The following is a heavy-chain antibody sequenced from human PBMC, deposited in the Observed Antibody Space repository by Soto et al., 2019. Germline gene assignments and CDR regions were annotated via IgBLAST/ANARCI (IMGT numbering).Heavy chain of an antibody. CDR2: IYSDDYT. J-gene: IGHJ4*02. Sequence: EMQLVESGGTLVQPGGSLRLSCAASGFTVSSSYMSWVRQVPGKGLEWVSIIYSDDYTYYAASVKGRFTISRDNSRNTLYLQMSRLRAEDTAVYYCANRQYCPRTTCFDYWGQGTLVTVSS. V-gene: IGHV3-66*01. CDR1: GFTVSSSY. CDR3: ANRQYCPRTTCFDY. D-gene: IGHD2-2*01.